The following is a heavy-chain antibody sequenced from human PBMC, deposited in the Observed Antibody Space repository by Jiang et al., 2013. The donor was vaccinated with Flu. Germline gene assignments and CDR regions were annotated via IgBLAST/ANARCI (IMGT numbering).Heavy chain of an antibody. Sequence: YAVSVKSRLIFNPDTSKNQISLQLKSVTPEDTAVYYCARVEDSSGWFDFWGQGTLVTVSS. CDR3: ARVEDSSGWFDF. J-gene: IGHJ4*02. D-gene: IGHD6-19*01. V-gene: IGHV6-1*01.